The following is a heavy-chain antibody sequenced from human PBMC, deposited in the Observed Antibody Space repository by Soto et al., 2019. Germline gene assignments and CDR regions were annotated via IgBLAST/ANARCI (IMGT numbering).Heavy chain of an antibody. CDR3: ARDFMAWGSDSNFFVP. Sequence: GGSLRLSCAASGFIFSSYWMHWVRQAPGKGPVWVGRINGDGRNTRYTYSVKGRFTISRDNAKNTLYLQMDSLRAEDTAVYYCARDFMAWGSDSNFFVPLGQGSVVTVSS. J-gene: IGHJ5*02. V-gene: IGHV3-74*01. D-gene: IGHD3-10*01. CDR2: INGDGRNT. CDR1: GFIFSSYW.